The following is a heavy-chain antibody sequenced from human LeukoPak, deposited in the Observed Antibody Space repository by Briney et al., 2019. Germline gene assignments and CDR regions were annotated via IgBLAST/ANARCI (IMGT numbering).Heavy chain of an antibody. Sequence: ASVKVSCKASGYTFTSYDINWVRQATGQGLEWMGWMNPNSGNTGYAQKFQGRVTMTRNTSISTAYMELSNLRSEDTAVYYCARGTSSGWPYYYYGMDVWGQGTTVTVSS. V-gene: IGHV1-8*01. CDR1: GYTFTSYD. D-gene: IGHD6-19*01. CDR2: MNPNSGNT. J-gene: IGHJ6*02. CDR3: ARGTSSGWPYYYYGMDV.